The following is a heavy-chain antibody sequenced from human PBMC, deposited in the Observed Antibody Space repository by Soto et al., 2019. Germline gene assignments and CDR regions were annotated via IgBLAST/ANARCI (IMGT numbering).Heavy chain of an antibody. CDR2: ISWNSGSI. D-gene: IGHD6-6*01. V-gene: IGHV3-9*01. J-gene: IGHJ4*02. CDR3: AKDKEYSSSYTFDY. Sequence: DVQLVESGGGLVQPGRSLRLSCAASGFTFDDYAMHWVRQAPGKGLEWVSGISWNSGSIGYADSVKGRFTISGDNAKNSLYLQMNSLRAEDTALYYCAKDKEYSSSYTFDYWGQGTLVTVSS. CDR1: GFTFDDYA.